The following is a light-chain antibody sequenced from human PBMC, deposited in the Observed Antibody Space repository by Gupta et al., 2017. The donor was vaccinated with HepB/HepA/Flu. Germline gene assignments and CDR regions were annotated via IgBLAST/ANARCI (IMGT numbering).Light chain of an antibody. CDR2: DTS. CDR1: QSVSIY. CDR3: QQRSNWPLT. V-gene: IGKV3-11*01. Sequence: EIVLTPSPATLSLSPGERATLSCRASQSVSIYLAWYQQKPGQTPRLLIYDTSNRATGIPARFSGRGSGTEFTLTITSLEPEDFAVYYCQQRSNWPLTFGGGSKVEIK. J-gene: IGKJ4*01.